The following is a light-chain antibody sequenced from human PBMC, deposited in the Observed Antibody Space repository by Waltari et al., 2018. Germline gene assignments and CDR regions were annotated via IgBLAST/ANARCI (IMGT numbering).Light chain of an antibody. Sequence: EIVLTQSPGTLSLSPGERATLSCRASQSVSSSYLAWYQQKPGQAPRFLIYGASSRATGIPDRFSGSGSGTDVTLTISRLEPEDFAVYYCQQYGSSPLTFGPGTKVDIK. CDR1: QSVSSSY. CDR3: QQYGSSPLT. J-gene: IGKJ3*01. CDR2: GAS. V-gene: IGKV3-20*01.